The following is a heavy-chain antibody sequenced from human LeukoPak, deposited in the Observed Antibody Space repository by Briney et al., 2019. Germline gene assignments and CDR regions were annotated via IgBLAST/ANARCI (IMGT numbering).Heavy chain of an antibody. J-gene: IGHJ4*02. D-gene: IGHD2-21*02. CDR3: AREAYCGGDCYSGFDY. CDR2: IYTSGST. CDR1: GGSISGDY. Sequence: SETLSLTCTVPGGSISGDYWSWIRQPAGTGLEWIGRIYTSGSTIYNPSLKSRVTMSVDTSKNQFSLKLSSVTAADTAVYYCAREAYCGGDCYSGFDYWGQGTLVTVSS. V-gene: IGHV4-4*07.